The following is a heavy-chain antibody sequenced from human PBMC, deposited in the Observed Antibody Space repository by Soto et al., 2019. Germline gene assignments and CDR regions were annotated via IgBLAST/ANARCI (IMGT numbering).Heavy chain of an antibody. CDR2: ISGSGGST. Sequence: GGSLRLSCAASGFTFSSYAMSWVRQAPGKGLEWVSAISGSGGSTYYADSVKGRFTISRDNSKNTLYLQMNSLRAEDTAVYYCAKDSMIVVAIGPPDYFDYWGQGTLVTVSS. V-gene: IGHV3-23*01. CDR3: AKDSMIVVAIGPPDYFDY. D-gene: IGHD3-22*01. J-gene: IGHJ4*02. CDR1: GFTFSSYA.